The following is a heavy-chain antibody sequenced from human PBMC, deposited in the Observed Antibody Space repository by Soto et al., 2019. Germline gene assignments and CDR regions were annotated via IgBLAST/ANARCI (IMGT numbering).Heavy chain of an antibody. Sequence: GESLKISCKGSGYSFTSYWIGWVRQMPGKGLEWMGIIYPGDSDTRYSPSFQGQVTMTRDTSISTAYMELSRLRSDDTAVYYCARDGAARPFDIWGQGTMVTVSS. D-gene: IGHD6-25*01. J-gene: IGHJ3*02. CDR3: ARDGAARPFDI. CDR2: IYPGDSDT. CDR1: GYSFTSYW. V-gene: IGHV5-51*01.